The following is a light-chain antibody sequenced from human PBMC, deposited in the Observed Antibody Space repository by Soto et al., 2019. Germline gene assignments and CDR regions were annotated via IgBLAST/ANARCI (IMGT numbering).Light chain of an antibody. CDR1: DIGRKS. CDR3: QVWDGDSDHRV. J-gene: IGLJ3*02. V-gene: IGLV3-21*02. Sequence: SYVLTQPPSVSVAPGQTARITCGGNDIGRKSVHWCQQKAGQAPVLVVYDDSDRPSGIPERISGSNSGNTATLTISRVAAGDEADYYCQVWDGDSDHRVFGGGTKLTVL. CDR2: DDS.